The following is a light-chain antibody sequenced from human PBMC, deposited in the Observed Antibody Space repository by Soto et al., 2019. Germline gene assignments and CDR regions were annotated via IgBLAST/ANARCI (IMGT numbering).Light chain of an antibody. Sequence: QPVLTQPPSVSGAPGQRVTISCTGSSSNIGAGFDVHWYRQLPGTAPKLLIYGNTNRPSGVPDRFSGSKSGTSASLAISGLQAEDEAVYYCQSYDSSLSTSGVFGGGTKLTVL. V-gene: IGLV1-40*01. CDR1: SSNIGAGFD. J-gene: IGLJ2*01. CDR3: QSYDSSLSTSGV. CDR2: GNT.